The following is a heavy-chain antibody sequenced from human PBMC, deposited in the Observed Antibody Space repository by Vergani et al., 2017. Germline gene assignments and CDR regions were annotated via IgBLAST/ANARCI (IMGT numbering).Heavy chain of an antibody. Sequence: QVQLQESGPGLVKPSETLYLTCTVSGGSISSYYWSWIRQPPGKGLEWIGYIYYSGSTNYNPSLKSRVTISVDTSKNQFSLKLSSVTAADTAVYYCASSAIQTYGDYWWYFDLWGRGTLVTVSS. D-gene: IGHD4-17*01. CDR3: ASSAIQTYGDYWWYFDL. CDR2: IYYSGST. CDR1: GGSISSYY. J-gene: IGHJ2*01. V-gene: IGHV4-59*01.